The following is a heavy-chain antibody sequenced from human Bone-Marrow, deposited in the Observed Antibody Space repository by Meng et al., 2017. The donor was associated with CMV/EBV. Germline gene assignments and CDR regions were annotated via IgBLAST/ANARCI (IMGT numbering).Heavy chain of an antibody. CDR3: ARGPLGYYYGMDV. CDR1: GFAFSNYN. J-gene: IGHJ6*02. CDR2: ISSSSSYI. Sequence: GESLKISCAASGFAFSNYNMNWVRQAPGKGLEWVSSISSSSSYIYYADSVKGRFTISRDNAKNSLYLQMNSLRAEDTAVYFCARGPLGYYYGMDVWGQGTTVTASS. V-gene: IGHV3-21*01.